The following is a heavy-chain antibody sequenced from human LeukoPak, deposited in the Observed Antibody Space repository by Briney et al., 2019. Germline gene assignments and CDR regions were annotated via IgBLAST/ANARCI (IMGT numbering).Heavy chain of an antibody. Sequence: GGSLSLSCAASGFTFSAFWMHWVRQAPGKGLVWVSRINSDGSSTTYADSVKGRFTVSRDNAKNTLYLQMSSLRAEDTAVYYCAREEGGPGFDYWGQGTLLTVSS. CDR2: INSDGSST. CDR1: GFTFSAFW. V-gene: IGHV3-74*01. CDR3: AREEGGPGFDY. D-gene: IGHD3-16*01. J-gene: IGHJ4*02.